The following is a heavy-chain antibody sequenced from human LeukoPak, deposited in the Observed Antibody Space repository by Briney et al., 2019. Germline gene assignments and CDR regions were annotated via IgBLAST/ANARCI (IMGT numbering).Heavy chain of an antibody. CDR2: ISAYNGNT. Sequence: GASVKVSCKVSGYTFTSYGISWVRQAPGQGLEWMGWISAYNGNTNYAQKLQGRVTMTTDTSTSTAYMELRSLRSDDTAVYYCARDHPMYYYDSSGYSWFDPWGQGTLVTVSS. J-gene: IGHJ5*02. CDR3: ARDHPMYYYDSSGYSWFDP. V-gene: IGHV1-18*01. D-gene: IGHD3-22*01. CDR1: GYTFTSYG.